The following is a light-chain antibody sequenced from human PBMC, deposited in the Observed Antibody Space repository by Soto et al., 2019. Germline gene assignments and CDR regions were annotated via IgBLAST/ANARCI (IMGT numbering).Light chain of an antibody. CDR2: DVT. Sequence: QSARTQPRSVSGSPGQSVTVSCAGTSSDVGGSTFVSWYQQYPGKAPKLMIYDVTKRPSGVPDRFSGSKSGNTASLTISGLQAEDEADYYCCSYAGRYILVFGAATKLTVL. CDR1: SSDVGGSTF. V-gene: IGLV2-11*01. J-gene: IGLJ2*01. CDR3: CSYAGRYILV.